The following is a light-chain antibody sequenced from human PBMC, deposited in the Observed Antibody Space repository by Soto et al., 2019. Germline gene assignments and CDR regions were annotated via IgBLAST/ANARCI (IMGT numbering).Light chain of an antibody. J-gene: IGLJ3*02. CDR3: CSYAGNNTVV. CDR2: EGS. CDR1: SSDVGSYNL. V-gene: IGLV2-23*01. Sequence: QSALTQPASVSGSPGQSITISCTGTSSDVGSYNLVSWYHHHPGKAPKLMIYEGSRRPSGVSNRFSGSKSGNTASLTIAGLQAEDEGDYYCCSYAGNNTVVFGGGTKLTVL.